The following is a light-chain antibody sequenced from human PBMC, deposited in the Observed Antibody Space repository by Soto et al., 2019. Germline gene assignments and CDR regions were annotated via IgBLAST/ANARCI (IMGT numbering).Light chain of an antibody. CDR1: QSVLSSSNNKNY. J-gene: IGKJ4*01. CDR3: QQCYSAPIT. V-gene: IGKV4-1*01. Sequence: DIVMTQSPDSLAVSLGERATINCKSSQSVLSSSNNKNYLSWYQQKPGQPPKLLIYWAFTRESGVPDRFSSSGSGTDFTLTISSLQAEDVAVYYCQQCYSAPITFGGGTKVDIK. CDR2: WAF.